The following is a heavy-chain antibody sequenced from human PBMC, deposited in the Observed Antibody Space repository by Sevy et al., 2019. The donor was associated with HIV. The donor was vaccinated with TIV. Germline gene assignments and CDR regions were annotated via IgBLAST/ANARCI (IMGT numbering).Heavy chain of an antibody. D-gene: IGHD2-2*01. CDR3: AFGGGYQLLANYYFAMDV. CDR1: GGTFSSYS. CDR2: ITRIFGTS. V-gene: IGHV1-69*13. J-gene: IGHJ6*02. Sequence: ASVKVSCKASGGTFSSYSISWVRQAPGQGLEWMGGITRIFGTSTYAQKFQGRVTITAAESTGTAYMELSSLRSEDTAVYYCAFGGGYQLLANYYFAMDVWGQGTTVTVSS.